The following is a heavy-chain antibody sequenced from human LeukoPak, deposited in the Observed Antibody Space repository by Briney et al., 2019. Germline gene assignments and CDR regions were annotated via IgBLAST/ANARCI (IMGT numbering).Heavy chain of an antibody. CDR3: ARQDLGSSGYPSDY. D-gene: IGHD3-22*01. CDR2: FDPEDGET. V-gene: IGHV1-24*01. Sequence: ASVKVSCKVSGYTLTELSMHWVRQAPGKGLEWMGGFDPEDGETIYAQKFQGRVTMTEDTSTDTAYMELSSLRSEDTAVYYCARQDLGSSGYPSDYWGQGTLVTVSS. CDR1: GYTLTELS. J-gene: IGHJ4*02.